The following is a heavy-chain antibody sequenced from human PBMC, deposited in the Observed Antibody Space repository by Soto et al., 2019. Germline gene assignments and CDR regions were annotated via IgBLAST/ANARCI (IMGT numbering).Heavy chain of an antibody. J-gene: IGHJ4*02. V-gene: IGHV3-72*01. CDR2: TRNKAYIYTT. CDR3: VGGYYFDY. Sequence: EVQLVESGGGLVQPGGSLRLSCAVSGFTFSDHYMDWVRQAPGKGLEWVGRTRNKAYIYTTEYAASVKGRFTISRDDSKNSLYVQVNSLKSEDGGVYYCVGGYYFDYWGQGTLVTVSS. CDR1: GFTFSDHY.